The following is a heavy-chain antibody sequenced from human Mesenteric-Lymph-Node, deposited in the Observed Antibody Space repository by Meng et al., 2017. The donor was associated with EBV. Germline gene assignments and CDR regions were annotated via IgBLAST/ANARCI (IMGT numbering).Heavy chain of an antibody. CDR2: MTHDGRA. D-gene: IGHD2-15*01. V-gene: IGHV4-34*01. J-gene: IGHJ5*02. Sequence: AQIQEGGAGLLKPSGTLFLICTSYGASSSDHYWSWIRQPPGKGPQWIGEMTHDGRANYNPSLKSRVTMSVDTSKNQLSLKLSSVTAADTAIYYCARLVVDPIDNWFDPWGQGTLVTVSS. CDR3: ARLVVDPIDNWFDP. CDR1: GASSSDHY.